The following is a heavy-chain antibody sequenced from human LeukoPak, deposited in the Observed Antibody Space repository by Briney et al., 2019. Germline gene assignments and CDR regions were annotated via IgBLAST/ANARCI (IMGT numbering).Heavy chain of an antibody. CDR3: AKDSLGYCSSTSCKGGWFDP. CDR1: GFTFDDYA. Sequence: GRSLRLSCAASGFTFDDYAMHWVWQAPGKGLEWVSGISWNSGSIGYADSVKGRFTISRDNAKNSLYLQMNSLRAEDTALYYCAKDSLGYCSSTSCKGGWFDPWGQGTLVTVSS. D-gene: IGHD2-2*01. V-gene: IGHV3-9*01. CDR2: ISWNSGSI. J-gene: IGHJ5*02.